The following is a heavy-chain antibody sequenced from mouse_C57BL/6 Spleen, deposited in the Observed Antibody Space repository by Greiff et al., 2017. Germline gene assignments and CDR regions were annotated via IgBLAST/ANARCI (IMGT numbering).Heavy chain of an antibody. V-gene: IGHV1-80*01. CDR3: ARGDYYAGSYYFDY. CDR1: GYAFSSYW. CDR2: IYPGDGDT. J-gene: IGHJ2*01. D-gene: IGHD1-1*01. Sequence: QVQLKQSGAELVKPGASVKISCKASGYAFSSYWMNWVKQRPGKGLEWIGQIYPGDGDTNYNGKFKGKATLTADKSSSTAYMQLSSLTSEDSAVYFCARGDYYAGSYYFDYWGQGTTLTVSS.